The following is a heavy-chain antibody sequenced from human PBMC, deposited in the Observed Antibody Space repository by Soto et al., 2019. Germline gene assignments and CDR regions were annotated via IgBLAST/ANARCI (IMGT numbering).Heavy chain of an antibody. J-gene: IGHJ6*02. D-gene: IGHD1-26*01. CDR3: ARDKGGSYSKYYYGMDV. CDR1: GFTFSSYA. CDR2: ISYDGSNK. V-gene: IGHV3-30-3*01. Sequence: LRLSCADSGFTFSSYAMHWVRQAPGKGLEWVAVISYDGSNKYYADSVKGRFTISRDNSKNTLYLQMNSLRAEDTAVYYCARDKGGSYSKYYYGMDVWCQGTTVTVSS.